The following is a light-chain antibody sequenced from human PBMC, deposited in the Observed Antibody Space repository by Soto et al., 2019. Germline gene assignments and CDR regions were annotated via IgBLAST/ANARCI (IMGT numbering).Light chain of an antibody. J-gene: IGLJ1*01. CDR2: EVR. V-gene: IGLV2-14*01. CDR1: SSDVGGYNY. CDR3: SSYTRSSTSYV. Sequence: QSVLTQPASVSGSPGQSITISCTGTSSDVGGYNYVSWYQQHPGKAPKLMIYEVRNRPSRVSNRFSGSNSGNTASLTISGLQAEDEADYYCSSYTRSSTSYVFGTGTKV.